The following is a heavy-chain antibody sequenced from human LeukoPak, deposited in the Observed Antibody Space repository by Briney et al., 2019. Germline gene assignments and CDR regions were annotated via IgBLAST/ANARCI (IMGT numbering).Heavy chain of an antibody. Sequence: GGSLRLSCAAFGFTFSSYAMSWVRQAPGKGLEWVSAISGSGGSTYYADSVKGRFTISRDNSKNTLYLQMNSLRAEDTAVYHCAKGHYYGSGSLDYWGQGTLVTVSS. CDR3: AKGHYYGSGSLDY. D-gene: IGHD3-10*01. V-gene: IGHV3-23*01. CDR2: ISGSGGST. CDR1: GFTFSSYA. J-gene: IGHJ4*02.